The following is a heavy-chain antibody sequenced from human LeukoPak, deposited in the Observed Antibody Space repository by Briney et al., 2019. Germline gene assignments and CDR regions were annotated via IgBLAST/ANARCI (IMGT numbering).Heavy chain of an antibody. CDR1: GFTFSGYN. V-gene: IGHV3-21*06. CDR2: ISSSSRSI. Sequence: PGGSLRLSCVVSGFTFSGYNIDWVRQAPGKRLEWVSSISSSSRSIYYADSLKGRITISRDNTKNSVFLQMSGLRVDDTAVYYCARERSGPAVRAHNWFDPWGRGTLVIVSS. D-gene: IGHD1-26*01. CDR3: ARERSGPAVRAHNWFDP. J-gene: IGHJ5*01.